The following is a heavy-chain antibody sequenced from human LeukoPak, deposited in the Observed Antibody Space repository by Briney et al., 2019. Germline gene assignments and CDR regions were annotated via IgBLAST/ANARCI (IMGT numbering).Heavy chain of an antibody. Sequence: GGSLRLSCAASGFTFSSYWMHWVRQAPGKGLVWVSRINSDGSSTSYADSVKGRFTISRDNAKNTLYLQMNSLRAEDTAVYYCARGGYSYGRVDYWGQGALVTVSS. CDR2: INSDGSST. D-gene: IGHD5-18*01. V-gene: IGHV3-74*01. J-gene: IGHJ4*02. CDR3: ARGGYSYGRVDY. CDR1: GFTFSSYW.